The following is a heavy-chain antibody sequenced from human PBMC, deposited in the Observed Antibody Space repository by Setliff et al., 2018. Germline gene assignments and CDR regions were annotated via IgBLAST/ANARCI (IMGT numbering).Heavy chain of an antibody. CDR3: ARGPRFDYESPTYRRRFDP. V-gene: IGHV4-34*01. CDR2: INHRGTT. D-gene: IGHD3-22*01. J-gene: IGHJ5*02. Sequence: TLSLTCAVYGRSFSGYYWNWIRQAPGKGLEWIGEINHRGTTSYTPSLKGRVTISVDTSKNLFSLKLSSVTAADTAVYFCARGPRFDYESPTYRRRFDPWGQGTAVTVSS. CDR1: GRSFSGYY.